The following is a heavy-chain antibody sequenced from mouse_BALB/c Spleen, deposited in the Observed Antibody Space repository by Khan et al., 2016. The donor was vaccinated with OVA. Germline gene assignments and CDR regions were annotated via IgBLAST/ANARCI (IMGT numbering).Heavy chain of an antibody. CDR1: GYTFINYW. J-gene: IGHJ2*01. D-gene: IGHD1-1*01. Sequence: QVQLQQSGAELAKPGASVKMSCKASGYTFINYWILWVKQRPGQGLEWIGYINPSTGYTEYNQNFKDKATLTADKSSSTAYMQLSSLTSGDSAVYYCARRGLRWDFYYWGQGTTLTVSS. V-gene: IGHV1-7*01. CDR3: ARRGLRWDFYY. CDR2: INPSTGYT.